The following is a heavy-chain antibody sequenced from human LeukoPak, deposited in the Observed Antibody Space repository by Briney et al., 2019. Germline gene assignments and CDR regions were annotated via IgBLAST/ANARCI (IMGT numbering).Heavy chain of an antibody. J-gene: IGHJ5*02. D-gene: IGHD2-2*01. CDR3: ARAPIGDCTSTSCQGWFDP. V-gene: IGHV4-61*05. Sequence: PSETLSLTCTVSGGSISTSNYYWGWIRQPPGKGLEWIGYFYYSGSTNYNPSLKSRVTISVDTSKNQFSLNLSSVTAADTAVYYCARAPIGDCTSTSCQGWFDPWGQGTLVTVSS. CDR2: FYYSGST. CDR1: GGSISTSNYY.